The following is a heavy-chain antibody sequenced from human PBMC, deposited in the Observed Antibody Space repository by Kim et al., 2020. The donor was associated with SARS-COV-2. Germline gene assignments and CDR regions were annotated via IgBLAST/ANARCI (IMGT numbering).Heavy chain of an antibody. V-gene: IGHV3-7*03. Sequence: GGSLRLSCAASGFTFSSNWMTWVRQAPGRGLEWVANIKYHGNEKYYVDSVKGRFTISSDDAENALYLQMNSLRPEDTAIYYCARSNAMDVWGQGTTVSVSS. CDR2: IKYHGNEK. J-gene: IGHJ6*02. CDR1: GFTFSSNW. CDR3: ARSNAMDV.